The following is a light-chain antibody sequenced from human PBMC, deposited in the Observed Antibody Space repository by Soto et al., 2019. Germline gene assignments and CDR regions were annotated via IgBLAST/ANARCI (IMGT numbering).Light chain of an antibody. CDR2: GAS. CDR3: QQFGGSLTWT. CDR1: RSVSSSY. J-gene: IGKJ1*01. Sequence: EVVLTQSPGTLSLSPGERSTLSCMAIRSVSSSYVAWYQQKRGQAPRLLMYGASSRATGIPDRFSGSGSGTDFTLTISRLEHEDCAVYYCQQFGGSLTWTFGQGTKVDIK. V-gene: IGKV3-20*01.